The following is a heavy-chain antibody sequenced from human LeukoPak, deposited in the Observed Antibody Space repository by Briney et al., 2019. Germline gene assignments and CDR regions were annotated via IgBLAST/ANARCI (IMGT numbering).Heavy chain of an antibody. J-gene: IGHJ6*03. CDR1: GYTFTGYY. Sequence: ASVKVSCKASGYTFTGYYMHWVRQAPGQGLEWMGWINPNSGGRNYAQTFQGRVTMTRDTSISTASMELSRLRSDDTAVYYCARGPLDPRPRRAYGSGSLPHNNSYYRDVWGKGTTVTISS. V-gene: IGHV1-2*02. CDR2: INPNSGGR. CDR3: ARGPLDPRPRRAYGSGSLPHNNSYYRDV. D-gene: IGHD3-10*01.